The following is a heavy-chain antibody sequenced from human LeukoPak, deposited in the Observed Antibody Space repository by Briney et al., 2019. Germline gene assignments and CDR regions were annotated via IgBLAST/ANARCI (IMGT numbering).Heavy chain of an antibody. V-gene: IGHV1-18*01. CDR1: GYTFTSYG. J-gene: IGHJ4*02. D-gene: IGHD3-22*01. CDR3: ARDRALPGASSGYTDY. Sequence: GASVKVSCKASGYTFTSYGISWVRQAPGQGLEWMGWISAYNGNTNYAQKLQGRVTMTTDTSTSTAYMELRSLRSDDTAVYYCARDRALPGASSGYTDYWGQGTLVTVSS. CDR2: ISAYNGNT.